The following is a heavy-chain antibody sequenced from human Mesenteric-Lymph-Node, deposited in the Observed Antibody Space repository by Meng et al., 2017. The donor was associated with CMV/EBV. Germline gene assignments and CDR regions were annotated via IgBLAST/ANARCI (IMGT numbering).Heavy chain of an antibody. CDR2: ISPYRGDT. J-gene: IGHJ4*02. Sequence: YVVTLPGSYLHWIRQAPGQGLEWMGWISPYRGDTAYVQKFQGRVTMSRDTAISTAYLELSGLRIDDTAVYYCIRGVPYSGYDGDFDYWGQGTLVTVSS. CDR3: IRGVPYSGYDGDFDY. D-gene: IGHD5-12*01. V-gene: IGHV1-2*02. CDR1: VVTLPGSY.